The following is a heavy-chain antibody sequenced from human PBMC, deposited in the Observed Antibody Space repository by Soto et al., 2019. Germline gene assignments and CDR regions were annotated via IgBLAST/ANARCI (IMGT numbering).Heavy chain of an antibody. CDR3: ARVPSQRITIFGVVIGPFYGMDV. CDR2: IYYSGST. CDR1: GGSISSVGYY. J-gene: IGHJ6*02. Sequence: TRSLTCTVSGGSISSVGYYWSLILHHPVKFLDFIVYIYYSGSTYYNPSLKSRVTISVDTSKNQFSLKLSSVTAADTAVYYCARVPSQRITIFGVVIGPFYGMDVWGQGTTVTVSS. V-gene: IGHV4-31*03. D-gene: IGHD3-3*01.